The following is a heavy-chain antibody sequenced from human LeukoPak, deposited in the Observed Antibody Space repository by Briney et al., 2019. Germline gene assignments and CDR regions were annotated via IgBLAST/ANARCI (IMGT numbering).Heavy chain of an antibody. Sequence: SETLSLTCTVSGGSISSYYWSWIRQPPGKGLEWIGYIYYSGSTNYNPSLKSRVTISVDTSKNQFSPKLSSVTAADTAVYYCASSKYYYYYYMDVWGKGTTVTISS. CDR3: ASSKYYYYYYMDV. J-gene: IGHJ6*03. D-gene: IGHD2-2*01. CDR1: GGSISSYY. V-gene: IGHV4-59*01. CDR2: IYYSGST.